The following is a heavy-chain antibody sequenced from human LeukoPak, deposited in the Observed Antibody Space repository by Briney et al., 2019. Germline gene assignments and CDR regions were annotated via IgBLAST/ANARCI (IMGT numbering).Heavy chain of an antibody. CDR2: IYHSGST. CDR1: GGSISSSNW. D-gene: IGHD6-6*01. Sequence: PSGTLSLTCAVSGGSISSSNWWSWVRQPPGKGLEWIGEIYHSGSTNYNPSLKSRVTISVDKSKNQFSLKLSSVTAADTAVYYCARYSSSSGYYFDYWGQGTLVTVSS. J-gene: IGHJ4*02. V-gene: IGHV4-4*02. CDR3: ARYSSSSGYYFDY.